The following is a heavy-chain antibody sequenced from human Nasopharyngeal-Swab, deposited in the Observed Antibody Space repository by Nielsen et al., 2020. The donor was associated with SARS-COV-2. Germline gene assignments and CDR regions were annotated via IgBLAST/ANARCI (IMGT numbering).Heavy chain of an antibody. D-gene: IGHD3-16*02. CDR3: ARDGIMITFGGVIKTNPNNYYYYGMDV. CDR1: GGSVSCYA. CDR2: IIPILGIA. V-gene: IGHV1-69*04. J-gene: IGHJ6*02. Sequence: SASVYCKACGGSVSCYAIRWARQAPGQGLEWMGRIIPILGIANYAQKFQGRVTITADKSTSAAYMELSSLRSEDTAVYYCARDGIMITFGGVIKTNPNNYYYYGMDVWGQGTTVTVSS.